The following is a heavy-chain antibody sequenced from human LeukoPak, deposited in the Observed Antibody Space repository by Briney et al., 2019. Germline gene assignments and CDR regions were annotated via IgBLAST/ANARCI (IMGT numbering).Heavy chain of an antibody. CDR3: ASQGSGSYHGDY. CDR2: ISNNGGYT. CDR1: GFTFSSSA. D-gene: IGHD1-26*01. J-gene: IGHJ4*02. V-gene: IGHV3-23*01. Sequence: GGSLRLSCAASGFTFSSSAMSWVRQAPGKGLEWVSAISNNGGYTYYADSVQGRFTISRDNSKNTLYLQMNSLRAEDTAVYYCASQGSGSYHGDYWGQGTLVTVSS.